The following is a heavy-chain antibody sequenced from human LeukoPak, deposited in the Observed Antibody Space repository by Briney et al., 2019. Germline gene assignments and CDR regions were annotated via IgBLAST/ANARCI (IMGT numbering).Heavy chain of an antibody. CDR1: GGSFSGYY. CDR2: INHSGST. CDR3: ARGSGSYFWPRLAFDI. J-gene: IGHJ3*02. V-gene: IGHV4-34*01. D-gene: IGHD1-26*01. Sequence: SETLSLTCAVYGGSFSGYYWSWIRQPPGQGLEWIGEINHSGSTNYNPSLKSRVTISVDTSKNQFSLKLSSVTAADTAVYYCARGSGSYFWPRLAFDIWGQGTMVTVSS.